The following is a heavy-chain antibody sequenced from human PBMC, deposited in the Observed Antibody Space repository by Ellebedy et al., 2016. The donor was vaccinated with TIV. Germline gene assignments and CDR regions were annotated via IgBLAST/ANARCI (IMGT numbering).Heavy chain of an antibody. Sequence: AASVKVSCKASGYPFISYGISWVRQAPGQGLEWMGWISAYNGDANYAQNVRGRLTMTTDTSTNTAYMDPRSLRSDDTAVYYCARDRDVLTGFANWFDPWGQGTLVTVSS. V-gene: IGHV1-18*01. CDR1: GYPFISYG. CDR3: ARDRDVLTGFANWFDP. J-gene: IGHJ5*02. D-gene: IGHD3-9*01. CDR2: ISAYNGDA.